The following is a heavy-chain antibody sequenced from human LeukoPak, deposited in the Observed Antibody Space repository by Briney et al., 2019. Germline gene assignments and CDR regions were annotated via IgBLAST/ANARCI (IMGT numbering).Heavy chain of an antibody. J-gene: IGHJ6*04. Sequence: ASVKVSCKASGYTFTSYGISWVRQAPRQGLEWMGWVSAYNGNTNYAQKLQVRVTMTTDTSTSTAYMELRSLRSDDTAVYYCARYYYGSGSYYNSDGMDVWGKGTTVTVSS. CDR1: GYTFTSYG. D-gene: IGHD3-10*01. CDR2: VSAYNGNT. V-gene: IGHV1-18*04. CDR3: ARYYYGSGSYYNSDGMDV.